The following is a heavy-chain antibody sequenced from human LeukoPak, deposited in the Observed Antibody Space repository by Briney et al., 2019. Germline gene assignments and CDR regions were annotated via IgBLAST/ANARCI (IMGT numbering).Heavy chain of an antibody. D-gene: IGHD3-3*01. J-gene: IGHJ4*02. CDR3: ASIPLGVVSRDY. CDR1: GGSISSGGYY. Sequence: SQTLSLTRTVSGGSISSGGYYWSWIRQPPGKGLEWIGYIYHSGSTYHNPSLKSRVTISVDRSKNQFSLKLSSVTAADTAVYYCASIPLGVVSRDYWGQGTLVTVSS. CDR2: IYHSGST. V-gene: IGHV4-30-2*01.